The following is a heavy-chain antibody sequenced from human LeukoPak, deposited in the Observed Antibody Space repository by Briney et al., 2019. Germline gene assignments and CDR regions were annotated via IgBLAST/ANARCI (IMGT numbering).Heavy chain of an antibody. CDR2: IYYSGST. CDR3: ARPYYYDSRIDP. Sequence: SETLSLTCTVSGGSISSYYWSWIRQPPGKGLEWIGYIYYSGSTNYNPSLKSRVTMSADTSKNHLSLKLSSVTAADTTVYYCARPYYYDSRIDPWGQGILVTVSS. D-gene: IGHD3-22*01. V-gene: IGHV4-59*08. J-gene: IGHJ5*02. CDR1: GGSISSYY.